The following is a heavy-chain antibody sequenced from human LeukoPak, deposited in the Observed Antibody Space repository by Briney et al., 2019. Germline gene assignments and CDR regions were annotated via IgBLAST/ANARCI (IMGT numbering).Heavy chain of an antibody. V-gene: IGHV3-23*01. J-gene: IGHJ4*02. Sequence: GGSLRLSCAASGFIFYNYAMSWVRQAPGKGLEWVSVIGVSGGTTYYADSVKGRFTISRDNSKNTLYLQMNSLRAEDTAVYYCAKEHCSSTSCPFVYWGQGTLVTVSS. CDR2: IGVSGGTT. CDR3: AKEHCSSTSCPFVY. CDR1: GFIFYNYA. D-gene: IGHD2-2*01.